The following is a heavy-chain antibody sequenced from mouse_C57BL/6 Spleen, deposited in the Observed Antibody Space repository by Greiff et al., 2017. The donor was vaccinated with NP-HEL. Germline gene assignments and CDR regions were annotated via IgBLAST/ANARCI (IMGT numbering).Heavy chain of an antibody. CDR3: AGRGGVPWFAY. CDR2: INSDGGST. V-gene: IGHV5-2*01. Sequence: EVQLVESGGGLVQPGESLKLSCESNEYEFPSHDMSWVRKTPEKRLEWVAAINSDGGSTYYPDTMKGRFTISRDNAKNTLYLQMSSLGSEDTAVDYGAGRGGVPWFAYWGQGTLVTVSA. J-gene: IGHJ3*01. CDR1: EYEFPSHD.